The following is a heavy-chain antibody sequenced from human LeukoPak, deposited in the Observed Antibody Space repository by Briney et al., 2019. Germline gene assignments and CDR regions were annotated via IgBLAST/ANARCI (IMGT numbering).Heavy chain of an antibody. CDR2: ISSSGST. Sequence: SETLSLTCTVSGDSISSGDYYWSWIRQPAGKGLEWIGRISSSGSTNYNPSLKSRVTISVDTSKNQFSLRLSSVTAADTAMYDCARDEYAYGGRTHPYFFNYWGQGTLVTVSS. J-gene: IGHJ4*02. D-gene: IGHD3-16*01. V-gene: IGHV4-61*02. CDR3: ARDEYAYGGRTHPYFFNY. CDR1: GDSISSGDYY.